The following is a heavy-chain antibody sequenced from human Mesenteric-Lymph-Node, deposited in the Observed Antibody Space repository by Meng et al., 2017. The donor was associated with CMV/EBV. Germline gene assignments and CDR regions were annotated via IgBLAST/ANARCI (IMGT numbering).Heavy chain of an antibody. CDR2: INSDGSNK. Sequence: GESLKISCAASGFTFSSYWMHWVRQAPGKGLVWVSRINSDGSNKYYADSVKGRFTISRDNSKNTLYLQMNSLRAEDTAVYYCARPSNYALDYWGQGTLVTVSS. CDR1: GFTFSSYW. D-gene: IGHD1-7*01. J-gene: IGHJ4*02. V-gene: IGHV3-74*01. CDR3: ARPSNYALDY.